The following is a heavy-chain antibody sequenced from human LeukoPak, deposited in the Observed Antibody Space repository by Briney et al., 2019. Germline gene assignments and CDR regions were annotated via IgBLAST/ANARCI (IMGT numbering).Heavy chain of an antibody. CDR1: GGSISSYY. CDR3: ARLSERSGDYDNWFDP. CDR2: IYTSGST. Sequence: SETLSLTCTVSGGSISSYYWSWIRQPAGKGLEWIGRIYTSGSTNYNPSLKSRVTMSVDTSKNQFSLKLSSVAAADTAVYYCARLSERSGDYDNWFDPWGQGTLVTVSS. D-gene: IGHD4-17*01. J-gene: IGHJ5*02. V-gene: IGHV4-4*07.